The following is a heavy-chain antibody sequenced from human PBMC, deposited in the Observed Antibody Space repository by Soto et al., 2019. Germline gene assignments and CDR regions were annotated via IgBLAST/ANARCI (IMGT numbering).Heavy chain of an antibody. Sequence: SPTLSLTCAISGDRVSSNSAAWNWIRQSPSRGLEWLGRTYYRSKWYNDYAVSVKSRITINPDTSKNQFSLQLNSVTPEDTAVYYCARAPIEYSSSLGGGLNYYYYMDVWGKGTTVTVSS. CDR3: ARAPIEYSSSLGGGLNYYYYMDV. D-gene: IGHD6-6*01. CDR2: TYYRSKWYN. J-gene: IGHJ6*03. CDR1: GDRVSSNSAA. V-gene: IGHV6-1*01.